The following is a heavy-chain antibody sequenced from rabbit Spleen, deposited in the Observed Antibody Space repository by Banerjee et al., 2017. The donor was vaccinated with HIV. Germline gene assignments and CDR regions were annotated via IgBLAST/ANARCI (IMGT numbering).Heavy chain of an antibody. CDR1: GFTLSSYYM. J-gene: IGHJ3*01. D-gene: IGHD6-1*01. CDR3: ARGYTDYATSRLDL. V-gene: IGHV1S45*01. Sequence: QEQLVESGGGLVTLGGSLTLSCKASGFTLSSYYMNWVRQAPGKGLEWIGYIDPVFGITYYANWVNGRFSISRSSSTTVTLQMTSLTAADTATYFCARGYTDYATSRLDLWGQGTLVTVS. CDR2: IDPVFGIT.